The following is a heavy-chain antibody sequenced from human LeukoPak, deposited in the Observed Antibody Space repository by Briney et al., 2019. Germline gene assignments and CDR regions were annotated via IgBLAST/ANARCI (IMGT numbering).Heavy chain of an antibody. CDR1: GFTFSSYG. V-gene: IGHV3-33*06. J-gene: IGHJ4*02. D-gene: IGHD7-27*01. CDR2: IWYDGSNK. CDR3: AKDMGNGEVDY. Sequence: PGRSLRLSCAASGFTFSSYGMHWVRQAPGKGLEWVAVIWYDGSNKYYADSVKGRFTISRDNSKNTLYLQMNSLRAEDTAVCYCAKDMGNGEVDYWGQGTLVTVSP.